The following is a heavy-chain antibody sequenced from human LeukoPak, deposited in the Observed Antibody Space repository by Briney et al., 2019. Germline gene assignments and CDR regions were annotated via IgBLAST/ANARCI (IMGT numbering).Heavy chain of an antibody. V-gene: IGHV3-30*18. J-gene: IGHJ4*02. CDR1: GFTFTTYV. CDR2: ISYDGSHK. Sequence: GGSLRLSCAASGFTFTTYVMHWVRQAPGKGLEWVAVISYDGSHKYYADSVKGRFTISRDNSKNTLYLQMNSLRPEDTAVYYCAKGLRSDYGDYGPLSDYCGQGTLVTVSS. D-gene: IGHD4-17*01. CDR3: AKGLRSDYGDYGPLSDY.